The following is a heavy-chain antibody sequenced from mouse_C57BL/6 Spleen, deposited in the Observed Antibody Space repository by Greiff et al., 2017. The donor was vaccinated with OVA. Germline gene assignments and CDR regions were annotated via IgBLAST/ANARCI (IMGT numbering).Heavy chain of an antibody. D-gene: IGHD1-1*01. CDR3: ARRLRYAMDY. CDR2: IYPGDGDT. CDR1: GYAFSSSW. V-gene: IGHV1-82*01. Sequence: VKLQESGPELVKPGASVKISCKASGYAFSSSWMNWVKQRPGKGLEWIGRIYPGDGDTNYNGKFKGKATLTADKSSSTAYMQLSSLTSEDSAVYFCARRLRYAMDYWGQGTSVTVSS. J-gene: IGHJ4*01.